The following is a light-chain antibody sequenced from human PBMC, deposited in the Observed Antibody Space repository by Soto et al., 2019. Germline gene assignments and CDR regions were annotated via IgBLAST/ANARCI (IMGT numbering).Light chain of an antibody. Sequence: VLTQSPSTLSLSPGERATLSCRASQSIHTSLAWYQQKSGKPPRLVIYDSTLRANGVPDRFGGSRSGTEFTLTINSLEPEDFAVYYCQQRNVWPPITFGQGTRLAI. CDR3: QQRNVWPPIT. CDR1: QSIHTS. V-gene: IGKV3-11*01. CDR2: DST. J-gene: IGKJ5*01.